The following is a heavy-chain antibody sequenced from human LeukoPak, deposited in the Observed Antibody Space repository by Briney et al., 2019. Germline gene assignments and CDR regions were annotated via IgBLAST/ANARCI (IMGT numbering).Heavy chain of an antibody. J-gene: IGHJ1*01. D-gene: IGHD6-19*01. CDR3: TRNSGWYGLS. Sequence: GGSLRLSCAASGFTFSSFPMSWVRQAPGKGVEWVSVISGGGVSTYYADSVKGRFTISRDNSNNTLFLHLNSLRGEDTAVYYCTRNSGWYGLSWGQGTLVTVSS. V-gene: IGHV3-23*01. CDR1: GFTFSSFP. CDR2: ISGGGVST.